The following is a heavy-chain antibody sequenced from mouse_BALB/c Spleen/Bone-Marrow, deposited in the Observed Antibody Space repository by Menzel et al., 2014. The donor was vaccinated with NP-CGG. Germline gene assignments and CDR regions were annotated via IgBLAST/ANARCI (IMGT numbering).Heavy chain of an antibody. D-gene: IGHD4-1*01. Sequence: VKLMESGPELVKPGASVKISCKASGYAFSSSWMNWVKQRPGQGLEWIGRIYPGDGDTNYNGKFKGKATLTADKSSSTAYMQLSSLTSVDSAVYFCATTGTGAYWGQGTLVTVSA. V-gene: IGHV1-82*01. J-gene: IGHJ3*01. CDR3: ATTGTGAY. CDR1: GYAFSSSW. CDR2: IYPGDGDT.